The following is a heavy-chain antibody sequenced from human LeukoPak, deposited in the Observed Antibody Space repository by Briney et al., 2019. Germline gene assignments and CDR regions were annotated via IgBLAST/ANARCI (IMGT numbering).Heavy chain of an antibody. J-gene: IGHJ4*02. D-gene: IGHD2-21*02. CDR1: GGSISTYY. CDR3: AKIAAANCGGDCYSGAYYFDY. CDR2: IYYSGST. Sequence: SETLSLTCTVSGGSISTYYWSWIRQPPGKGLEWIGYIYYSGSTNYNPSLKSRVTISVDTSKNQFSLKLGSVTAEDTAVYYCAKIAAANCGGDCYSGAYYFDYWGQGTLVTVSS. V-gene: IGHV4-59*01.